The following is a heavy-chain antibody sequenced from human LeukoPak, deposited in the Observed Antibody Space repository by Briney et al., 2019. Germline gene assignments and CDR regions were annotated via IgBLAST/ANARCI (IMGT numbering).Heavy chain of an antibody. D-gene: IGHD3-22*01. Sequence: PGGSLRLSCAASGFIFNNYAMGWVRQAPGKGLEWVSAVSGSGGSTYYADSVKGRFTISRDNSKNTLYLHMNSLRAGDTAVYYCAKGDSSAFTYYFDYWGQGSLVTVSS. V-gene: IGHV3-23*01. CDR2: VSGSGGST. CDR3: AKGDSSAFTYYFDY. CDR1: GFIFNNYA. J-gene: IGHJ4*02.